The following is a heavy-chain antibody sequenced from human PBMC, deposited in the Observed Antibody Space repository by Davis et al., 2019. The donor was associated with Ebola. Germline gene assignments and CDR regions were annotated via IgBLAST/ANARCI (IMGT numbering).Heavy chain of an antibody. CDR2: LGLSADT. CDR1: GFVFRNYV. D-gene: IGHD1-26*01. CDR3: AKDTSNIWFDI. Sequence: GESLKISCAASGFVFRNYVMSWVRQAPGKGLEWVSTLGLSADTYYADPVKGRFTISRDNSKNTLYLQMNGLRVEDTAIYYCAKDTSNIWFDIWGQGTMVTVSS. J-gene: IGHJ3*02. V-gene: IGHV3-23*01.